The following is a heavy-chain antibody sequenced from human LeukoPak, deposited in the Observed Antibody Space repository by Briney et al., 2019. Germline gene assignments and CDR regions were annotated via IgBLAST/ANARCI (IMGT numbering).Heavy chain of an antibody. V-gene: IGHV3-23*01. CDR2: ISGSGGST. J-gene: IGHJ3*02. CDR3: AKPSTPWELLDAFDI. CDR1: GFTFSSYA. Sequence: GGSLRLSCAASGFTFSSYAMSWVRQAPGKGLEWVSGISGSGGSTYYVDSVKGRLTISRDNSKNTLYMQMNSLRAEDTAVYYCAKPSTPWELLDAFDIWGQGTMVTVSS. D-gene: IGHD1-26*01.